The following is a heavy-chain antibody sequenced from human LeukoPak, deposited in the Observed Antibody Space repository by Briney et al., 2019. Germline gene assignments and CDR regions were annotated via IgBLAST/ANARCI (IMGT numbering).Heavy chain of an antibody. CDR3: TRRDYSSGQEYAEYFQH. J-gene: IGHJ1*01. D-gene: IGHD6-19*01. V-gene: IGHV3-20*04. CDR2: INWNGGST. Sequence: GGSLRLSCVASEFTFSKFGMHWVRQTPGRGLEWVSGINWNGGSTAYADSVKGRFTISRDNAKNSVYLQMNSLRAEDTAFYYCTRRDYSSGQEYAEYFQHWGQGTLVTVSS. CDR1: EFTFSKFG.